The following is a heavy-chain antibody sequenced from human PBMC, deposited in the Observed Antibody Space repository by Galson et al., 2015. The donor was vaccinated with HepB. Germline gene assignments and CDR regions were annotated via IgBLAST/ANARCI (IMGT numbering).Heavy chain of an antibody. V-gene: IGHV3-9*01. Sequence: SLRLSCAASGFTFDDYAMHWVRQAPGKGLEWVSGISWNSGSIGYADSVKGRFTISRDNAKNSLYLQMNSLRAEDTALYYCAKDSGGGSYYDTGVAGAELDYWGQGTLVTVSS. J-gene: IGHJ4*02. CDR3: AKDSGGGSYYDTGVAGAELDY. CDR2: ISWNSGSI. D-gene: IGHD1-26*01. CDR1: GFTFDDYA.